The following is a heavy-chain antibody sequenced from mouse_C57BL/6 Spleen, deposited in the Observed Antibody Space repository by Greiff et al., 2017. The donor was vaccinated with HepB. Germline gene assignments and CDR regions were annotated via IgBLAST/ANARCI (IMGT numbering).Heavy chain of an antibody. CDR2: IYPSDSET. CDR1: GYTFTSYW. Sequence: QVHVKQPGAELVRPGSSVKLACKASGYTFTSYWMDWVKQRPGQGLEWIGNIYPSDSETHYNQKFKDKATLTVDKSSSTAYMQLSSLTSEDSAVYYCARATVVARDWYFDVWGTGTTVTVSS. CDR3: ARATVVARDWYFDV. V-gene: IGHV1-61*01. J-gene: IGHJ1*03. D-gene: IGHD1-1*01.